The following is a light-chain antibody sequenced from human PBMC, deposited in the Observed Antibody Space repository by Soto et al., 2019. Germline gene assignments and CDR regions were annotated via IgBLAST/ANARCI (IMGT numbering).Light chain of an antibody. Sequence: EIVMTQSPVTLSVSPGERATLSCRASQSVSSNLAWYQQKPGQAPRLLIYGASSRATGIPDRFSGSGSGTDFTLTISRLEPEDFAVYYCQQYGSSLTFGGGTKVYIK. CDR3: QQYGSSLT. CDR1: QSVSSN. V-gene: IGKV3-20*01. J-gene: IGKJ4*01. CDR2: GAS.